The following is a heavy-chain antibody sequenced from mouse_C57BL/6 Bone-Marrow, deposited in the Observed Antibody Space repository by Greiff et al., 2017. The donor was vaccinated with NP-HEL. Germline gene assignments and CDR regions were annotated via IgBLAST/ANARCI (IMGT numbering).Heavy chain of an antibody. Sequence: VQLQQPGAELVKPGASVKMSCKASGYTFTSYWITWVKQRPGQGLEWIGDIYPGSGSTNYNEKFKSKATLTVDTSSSTAYMQLYILTSWDSAVYYWAKLVKLTGTSFDCWGQGTTLTVSS. CDR1: GYTFTSYW. J-gene: IGHJ2*01. CDR3: AKLVKLTGTSFDC. D-gene: IGHD4-1*01. V-gene: IGHV1-55*01. CDR2: IYPGSGST.